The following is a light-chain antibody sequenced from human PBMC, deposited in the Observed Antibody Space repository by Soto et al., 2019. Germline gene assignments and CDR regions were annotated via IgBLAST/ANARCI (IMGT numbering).Light chain of an antibody. J-gene: IGLJ2*01. CDR2: EVS. CDR3: SSYGGYNNVI. Sequence: QSALTQPASLFGSPGQSITISCTGTSSDIGGYNYVSWYQQHPDKAPKLIIYEVSKRPSGVPDRFSGSKSGNTASLTVSGLQAEDEADYYCSSYGGYNNVIFGGGTKLTVL. CDR1: SSDIGGYNY. V-gene: IGLV2-8*01.